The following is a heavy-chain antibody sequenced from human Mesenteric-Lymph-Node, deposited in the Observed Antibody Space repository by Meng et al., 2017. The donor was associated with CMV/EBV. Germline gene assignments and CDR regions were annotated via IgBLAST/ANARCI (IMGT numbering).Heavy chain of an antibody. J-gene: IGHJ4*02. V-gene: IGHV3-21*03. D-gene: IGHD1-14*01. CDR2: ISSSSSYI. Sequence: GGSLRLSCAASGFTFSSYSMNWVRQAPGKGLEWVSSISSSSSYIYYADSVKGRFTISRDDSKNTLYLQMNSLKTEDTAVYYCTTNRKGYWGQGTLVTVSS. CDR1: GFTFSSYS. CDR3: TTNRKGY.